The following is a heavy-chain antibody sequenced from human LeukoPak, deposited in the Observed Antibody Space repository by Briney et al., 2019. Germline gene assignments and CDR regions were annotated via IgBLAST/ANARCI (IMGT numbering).Heavy chain of an antibody. V-gene: IGHV1-69*04. Sequence: SVKVSCKASRGTFSSYAISWVRQAPGQGLEWMGRIIPILGIANYAQKFQGRVTITADKSTSTAYMELSSLRSEDTAVYYCARDKLDYYDSSGYYLGDAFDIWGQGTMVTVSS. D-gene: IGHD3-22*01. CDR3: ARDKLDYYDSSGYYLGDAFDI. J-gene: IGHJ3*02. CDR1: RGTFSSYA. CDR2: IIPILGIA.